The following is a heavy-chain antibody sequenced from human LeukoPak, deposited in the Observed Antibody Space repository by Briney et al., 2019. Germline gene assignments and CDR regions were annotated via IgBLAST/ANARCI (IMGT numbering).Heavy chain of an antibody. V-gene: IGHV3-23*01. CDR2: ISGSGGST. D-gene: IGHD1-26*01. CDR3: AKRSGSYYFDY. Sequence: GGSLRLSCGASGFTVSTNYMSWVRQAPGKGLEWVSAISGSGGSTYYADSVKGRFTISRDNSKNTLYLQMNSLRAEDTAVYYCAKRSGSYYFDYWGQGTLVTVSS. CDR1: GFTVSTNY. J-gene: IGHJ4*02.